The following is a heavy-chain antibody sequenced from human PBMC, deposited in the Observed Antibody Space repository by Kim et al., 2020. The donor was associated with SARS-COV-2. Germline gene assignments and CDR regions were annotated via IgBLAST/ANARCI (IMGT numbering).Heavy chain of an antibody. Sequence: GGSLRLSCAASGVTVGNDYMCWVRQPPGKGLEWVSGIYSGGNTNYADSVKGRFIISRDSSKNTVYLQMNSLRVEDTAMYYCARDPPADARWGQGTLVTV. CDR2: IYSGGNT. V-gene: IGHV3-53*01. CDR3: ARDPPADAR. CDR1: GVTVGNDY. D-gene: IGHD2-2*01. J-gene: IGHJ4*02.